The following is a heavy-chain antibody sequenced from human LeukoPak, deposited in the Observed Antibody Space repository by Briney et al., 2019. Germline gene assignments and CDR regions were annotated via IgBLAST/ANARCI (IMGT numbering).Heavy chain of an antibody. CDR3: ARGVNYDILTGYYK. CDR2: MNPNSGNT. CDR1: GYTFTSYD. D-gene: IGHD3-9*01. V-gene: IGHV1-8*01. J-gene: IGHJ4*02. Sequence: ASVKVSRKASGYTFTSYDINWVRQATGQGLEWMGWMNPNSGNTGYAQKFQGRVTMTRNTSISTAYMELSSLRSEDTAVYYCARGVNYDILTGYYKWAQGPLVTVS.